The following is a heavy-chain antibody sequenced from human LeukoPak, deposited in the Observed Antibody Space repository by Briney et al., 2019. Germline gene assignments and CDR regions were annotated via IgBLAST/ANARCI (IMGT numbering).Heavy chain of an antibody. CDR2: IWYDGSNK. CDR3: ARVIYSGSYGAGY. J-gene: IGHJ4*02. Sequence: GGSLRLSCAASGFTFSSYVMHWVRQAPGKGLEWLAVIWYDGSNKYYADSVKGRFTISRDNSKNTQYLEMNSLRAEDTAVYYCARVIYSGSYGAGYWGQGTLVTVSS. D-gene: IGHD1-26*01. CDR1: GFTFSSYV. V-gene: IGHV3-33*01.